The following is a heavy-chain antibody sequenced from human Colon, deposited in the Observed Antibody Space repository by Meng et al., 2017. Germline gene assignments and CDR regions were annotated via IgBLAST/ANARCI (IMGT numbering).Heavy chain of an antibody. CDR1: GATSSVSSY. V-gene: IGHV4-4*02. J-gene: IGHJ4*02. Sequence: NPSALSTFSCVYAGATSSVSSYWSWLRQPPGMGLEWICQSDHSGSAYYIPSLNSRVTISLDKYKNQFSLRLTSVTAADTAVYYCATHVTYSQDFWGQGTLVTVSS. CDR3: ATHVTYSQDF. CDR2: SDHSGSA. D-gene: IGHD2-15*01.